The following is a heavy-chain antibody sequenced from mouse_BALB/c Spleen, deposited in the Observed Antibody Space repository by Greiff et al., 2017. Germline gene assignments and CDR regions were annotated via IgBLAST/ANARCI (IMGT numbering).Heavy chain of an antibody. CDR3: AREWVGWFAY. J-gene: IGHJ3*01. CDR2: ISDGGSYT. Sequence: DVMLVESGGGLVKPGGSLKLSCAASGFTFSDYYMYWVRQTPEKRLEWVATISDGGSYTYYPDSVKGRFTISRDNAKNNLYLQMSSLKSEDTAMYYCAREWVGWFAYWGQGTLVTVSA. CDR1: GFTFSDYY. V-gene: IGHV5-4*02. D-gene: IGHD1-1*02.